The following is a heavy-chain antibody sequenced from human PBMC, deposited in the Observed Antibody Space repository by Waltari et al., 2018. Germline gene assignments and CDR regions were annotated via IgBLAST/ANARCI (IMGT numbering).Heavy chain of an antibody. CDR3: ARFYDISGYLDY. J-gene: IGHJ4*02. D-gene: IGHD3-22*01. CDR1: GYTFTSYG. CDR2: VRACNCNT. Sequence: QVQLVQSGAEVKKPGASVKVSCKASGYTFTSYGISGVRQAPGQGLEGMGWVRACNCNTNYAQELQGRVTMTTEPATSTGYMELRGLRSGDTAVYYCARFYDISGYLDYWGQGTLVTVSS. V-gene: IGHV1-18*01.